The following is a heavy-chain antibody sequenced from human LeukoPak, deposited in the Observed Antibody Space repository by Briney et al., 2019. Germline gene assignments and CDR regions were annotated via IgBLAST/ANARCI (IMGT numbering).Heavy chain of an antibody. CDR1: GFTFSSYA. CDR3: AKSSLVTPYDY. J-gene: IGHJ4*02. Sequence: QSGGSLRLSCAASGFTFSSYAMTWVRQAPGKGLEWVSTISGSGGGTYYADSVKGRFTISRDNSKNTLYLQMNSLRAEDTAVYYCAKSSLVTPYDYWGQGTLVSVSS. D-gene: IGHD2-15*01. V-gene: IGHV3-23*01. CDR2: ISGSGGGT.